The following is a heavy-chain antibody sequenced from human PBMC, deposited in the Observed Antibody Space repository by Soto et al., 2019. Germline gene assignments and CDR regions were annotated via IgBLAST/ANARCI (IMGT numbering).Heavy chain of an antibody. Sequence: GWSLRLSCAASGFAFSSYAMSWVRQAPGKGLEWVSAISGSGGSTYYADSVKGRFTISRDNSKNTLYLQMNSLRAEDTAVYYCAKESLLSYGLFDYWGQGTLVTVSS. CDR1: GFAFSSYA. D-gene: IGHD5-18*01. CDR3: AKESLLSYGLFDY. CDR2: ISGSGGST. J-gene: IGHJ4*02. V-gene: IGHV3-23*01.